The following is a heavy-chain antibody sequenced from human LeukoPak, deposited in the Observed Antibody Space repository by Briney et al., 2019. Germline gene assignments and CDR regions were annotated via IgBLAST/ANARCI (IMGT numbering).Heavy chain of an antibody. V-gene: IGHV3-23*01. CDR2: ISGSGYNT. CDR1: GFTFSRSA. CDR3: AKQEDYSSSWNY. J-gene: IGHJ4*02. Sequence: PGGSLRLSCAASGFTFSRSAMTWVRQAPGKGLEWVSAISGSGYNTHYADSVKGRFTISRENSKNTLYLQMNSLRAEDTAVYYCAKQEDYSSSWNYWGQGTLVTVSS. D-gene: IGHD6-13*01.